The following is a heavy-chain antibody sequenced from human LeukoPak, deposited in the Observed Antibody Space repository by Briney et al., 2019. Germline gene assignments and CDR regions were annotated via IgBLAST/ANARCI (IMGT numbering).Heavy chain of an antibody. CDR3: ARGGYNIDWMKDATDY. Sequence: KPSETLSLTCGVYGGSFSGYYYNWIRQSPGKGLEWIAEINHLGSTNYNPSLKSRVAISIDTSKNQFSLKLYSVTAADTALYYCARGGYNIDWMKDATDYWGQGTLVTVSS. J-gene: IGHJ4*02. D-gene: IGHD3-9*01. CDR2: INHLGST. CDR1: GGSFSGYY. V-gene: IGHV4-34*01.